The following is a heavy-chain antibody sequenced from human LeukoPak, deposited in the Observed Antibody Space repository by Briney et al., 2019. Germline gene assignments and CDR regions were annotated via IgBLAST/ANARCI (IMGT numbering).Heavy chain of an antibody. D-gene: IGHD5-18*01. J-gene: IGHJ4*02. CDR3: ARGYTYGHGAMFDY. Sequence: PSETLSLTCTVSGGSISGANLYWTWIRQPAGKGLEWIGRVHSGGSTDFNPSLKSRVLISLDTSKNQFPLRLSSVTAADTAVYYCARGYTYGHGAMFDYWGQGTLVTVSP. CDR1: GGSISGANLY. CDR2: VHSGGST. V-gene: IGHV4-61*02.